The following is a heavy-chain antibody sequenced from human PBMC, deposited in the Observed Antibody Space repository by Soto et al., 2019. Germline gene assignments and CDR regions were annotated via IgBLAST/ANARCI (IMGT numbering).Heavy chain of an antibody. D-gene: IGHD5-18*01. J-gene: IGHJ4*02. CDR2: IDYTGNT. Sequence: QLQLQESGPGLVKPSETLSLTCTVSGGSISSSSYYWGCIHQPPEKGLEWIASIDYTGNTFYNPSLTSRVTISVDTSKNQFSLKVTSVTAADTAVYYCARINKGYGTDSWGQGTLVTVSS. CDR3: ARINKGYGTDS. V-gene: IGHV4-39*01. CDR1: GGSISSSSYY.